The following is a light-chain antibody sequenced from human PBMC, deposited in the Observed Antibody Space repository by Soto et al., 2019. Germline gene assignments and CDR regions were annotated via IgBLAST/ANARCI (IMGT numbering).Light chain of an antibody. V-gene: IGKV3-15*01. J-gene: IGKJ4*01. CDR2: ATS. Sequence: EIVVTQSPATLSVSPGERATLSCRASQSVGNSFAWYQQKPGQAPRLLIFATSTMATGVPARFSGSGSGTEFTLTISSLQSEDFAVYYCQQYSDWPLTFGGGAKVEIE. CDR1: QSVGNS. CDR3: QQYSDWPLT.